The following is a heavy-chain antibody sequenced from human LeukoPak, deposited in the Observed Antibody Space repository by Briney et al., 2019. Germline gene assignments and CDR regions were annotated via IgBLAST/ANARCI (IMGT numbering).Heavy chain of an antibody. D-gene: IGHD4-17*01. V-gene: IGHV3-23*01. Sequence: PGGSLRLSCAASEFTFSNYAMTWVRHAPGKGLEWVSAMSGGGGISSMSGSGGSTYYADSVKGRFTISRDNSKKTLYLQMDSLRAEDTAVYYCARVGFAYGDLDQTAAFDYWGQGTLVTFSS. CDR2: MSGGGGISSMSGSGGST. J-gene: IGHJ4*02. CDR3: ARVGFAYGDLDQTAAFDY. CDR1: EFTFSNYA.